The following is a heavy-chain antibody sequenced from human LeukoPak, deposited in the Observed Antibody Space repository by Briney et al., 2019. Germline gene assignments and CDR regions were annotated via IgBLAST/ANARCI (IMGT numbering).Heavy chain of an antibody. CDR3: AREGRVSGYDFDC. CDR2: INSDGNRI. D-gene: IGHD5-12*01. J-gene: IGHJ4*02. CDR1: GFTFSSSW. V-gene: IGHV3-74*03. Sequence: GGSLRLSCAASGFTFSSSWMHWVRQAPGKGLVWVSRINSDGNRITYADSVKGRFTISRDNAKNTLYLQMNSLRVEDTAVYYCAREGRVSGYDFDCWGQGTLVTVSS.